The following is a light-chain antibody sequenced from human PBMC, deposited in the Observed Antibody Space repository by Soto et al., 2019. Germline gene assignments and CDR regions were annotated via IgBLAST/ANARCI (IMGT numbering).Light chain of an antibody. Sequence: QSVLTQPPSVSATPGQQVTISCSGSRYNIGKDYVSWYQQLTGTAPKLLIFDDTKRASGIPDRFYGSKTGTSATLGITGLQTGDEADYYCAVWDSRLSVVVFGGGTKLTVL. CDR1: RYNIGKDY. CDR3: AVWDSRLSVVV. J-gene: IGLJ3*02. V-gene: IGLV1-51*01. CDR2: DDT.